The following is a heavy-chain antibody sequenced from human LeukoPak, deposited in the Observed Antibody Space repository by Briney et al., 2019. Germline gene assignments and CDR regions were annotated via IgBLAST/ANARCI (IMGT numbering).Heavy chain of an antibody. Sequence: GESLKISCKGSGYSFTSYWIGWVRQMPGKGLEWMGIIYPGDSDTRYSPSFQGQVTISADKSISTAYLQLSSLEASDTPMYYCARTSSRWYYFDYWGQGTLVTVSS. CDR3: ARTSSRWYYFDY. CDR2: IYPGDSDT. V-gene: IGHV5-51*01. J-gene: IGHJ4*02. CDR1: GYSFTSYW. D-gene: IGHD6-13*01.